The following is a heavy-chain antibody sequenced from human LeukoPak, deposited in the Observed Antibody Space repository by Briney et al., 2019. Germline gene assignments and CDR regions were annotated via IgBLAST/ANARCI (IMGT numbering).Heavy chain of an antibody. D-gene: IGHD5-24*01. CDR3: VRENNGEGWLQYDD. CDR2: IDTRGAT. J-gene: IGHJ4*02. Sequence: GGSLRLSCAASGFTFSRYDMHWIRQVTGKGLEWVSAIDTRGATYYSDSVTGRFTISRENAKNSLYLHMNSMRAGATARYYCVRENNGEGWLQYDDWGQGTLVTVSS. CDR1: GFTFSRYD. V-gene: IGHV3-13*01.